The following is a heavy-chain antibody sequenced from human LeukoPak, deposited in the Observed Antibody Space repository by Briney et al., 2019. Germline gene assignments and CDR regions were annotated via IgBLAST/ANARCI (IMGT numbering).Heavy chain of an antibody. CDR2: MNPNSGNT. J-gene: IGHJ4*02. D-gene: IGHD6-13*01. Sequence: ASVKVSCKASEYTFTTYDINWVRQAPGQGLEWMGWMNPNSGNTGYAQKFQGRVTMTRNTSISTAYMELSSLRPEDTAVYYCARGGRAAADSWGQGTLVTVSS. V-gene: IGHV1-8*01. CDR1: EYTFTTYD. CDR3: ARGGRAAADS.